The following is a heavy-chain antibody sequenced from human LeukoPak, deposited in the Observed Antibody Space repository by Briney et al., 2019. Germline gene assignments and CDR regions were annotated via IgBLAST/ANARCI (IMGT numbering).Heavy chain of an antibody. Sequence: SETLSLTCTVSGGSISSYYWSWIRQPPGKGLEWIGYIYTSGSTNYNPSLKSRVTISVDTSKNHFSLKLSSVTAADTAVYYCARQAVALSGDYYYYMDVWGKGTTVTVSS. CDR2: IYTSGST. V-gene: IGHV4-4*09. D-gene: IGHD6-19*01. J-gene: IGHJ6*03. CDR1: GGSISSYY. CDR3: ARQAVALSGDYYYYMDV.